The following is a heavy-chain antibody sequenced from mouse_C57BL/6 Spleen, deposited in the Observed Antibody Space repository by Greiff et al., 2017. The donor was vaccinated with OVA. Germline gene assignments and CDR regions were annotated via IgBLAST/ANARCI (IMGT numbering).Heavy chain of an antibody. J-gene: IGHJ4*01. CDR2: IWSGGST. CDR3: ARRGDLLMDY. Sequence: VKLMESGPGLVQPSQSLSITCTVSGFSLTSYGVHWVRQSPGKGLEWLGVIWSGGSTDYNAAFISRRSISKDNSKSQVFFKMNSLQADDTAIYYCARRGDLLMDYWGQGTSVTVSS. CDR1: GFSLTSYG. V-gene: IGHV2-2*01. D-gene: IGHD2-1*01.